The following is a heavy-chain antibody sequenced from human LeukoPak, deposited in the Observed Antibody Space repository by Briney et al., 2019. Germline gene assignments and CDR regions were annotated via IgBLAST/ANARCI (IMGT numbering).Heavy chain of an antibody. CDR3: ARGVYYDSSGPDYYFDY. V-gene: IGHV4-61*02. CDR1: GGSISSGSYY. CDR2: IYTSGST. Sequence: SQTLSLTCTVSGGSISSGSYYWSWIRQPAGKGLEWIGGIYTSGSTNYNPSLKSRVTISVDTSKNQFSLKLSSVTAADTAVYYCARGVYYDSSGPDYYFDYWGQGTLVTVSS. D-gene: IGHD3-22*01. J-gene: IGHJ4*02.